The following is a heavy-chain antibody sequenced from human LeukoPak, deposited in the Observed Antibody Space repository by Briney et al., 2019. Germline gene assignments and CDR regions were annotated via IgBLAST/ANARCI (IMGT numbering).Heavy chain of an antibody. V-gene: IGHV1-2*04. J-gene: IGHJ4*02. D-gene: IGHD6-13*01. CDR2: INPNSGGT. Sequence: ASVKVSCKASGYTFTGYYMHWVRQAPGQGLEWMGWINPNSGGTNYAQKFQGWVTMTRDTSISTAYMELSRLRSDDTAVYYCARARSSSWYTYLGYWGQGTLVTVSS. CDR1: GYTFTGYY. CDR3: ARARSSSWYTYLGY.